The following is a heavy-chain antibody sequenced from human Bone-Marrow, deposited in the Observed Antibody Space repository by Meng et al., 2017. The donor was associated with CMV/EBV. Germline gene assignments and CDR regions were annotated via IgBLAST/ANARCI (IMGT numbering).Heavy chain of an antibody. Sequence: VKVSCKASGGTFSSYAISWVRQAPGQGLEWMGGIIPILGIANYAQKFQGRVTITADKSTSTAYMELSSLRSEDTAVYYCARERNLVGPFDYWGQGTLVTVSS. CDR3: ARERNLVGPFDY. CDR1: GGTFSSYA. CDR2: IIPILGIA. J-gene: IGHJ4*02. V-gene: IGHV1-69*10. D-gene: IGHD2-8*02.